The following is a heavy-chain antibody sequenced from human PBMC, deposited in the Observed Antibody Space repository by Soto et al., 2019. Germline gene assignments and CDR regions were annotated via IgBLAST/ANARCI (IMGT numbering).Heavy chain of an antibody. V-gene: IGHV3-7*03. J-gene: IGHJ4*02. CDR2: INPDGNVG. CDR3: AGWGGHDYNY. D-gene: IGHD4-4*01. CDR1: GFPFSTYW. Sequence: EVQLLGSGGGLVQPGGSLRLSCVGSGFPFSTYWMNWVRQAPGKGLEWVANINPDGNVGTYVDSVRGRFTTSTDNAKNSLYLQMNSLRADDTAVYFCAGWGGHDYNYWGQGIMVTVSS.